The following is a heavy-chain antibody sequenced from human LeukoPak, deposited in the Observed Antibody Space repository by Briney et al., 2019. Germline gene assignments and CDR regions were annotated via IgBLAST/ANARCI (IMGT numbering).Heavy chain of an antibody. Sequence: ASVKVSCKASGYTFSNYDIIWVRQATGQGLEWMGWMNPNSGNTGYTQNFQGRVTMTRNTSISTAYVDLSSLRSEDTAVYYCARGVKGQQLGYWGQGTLVTVSS. J-gene: IGHJ4*02. D-gene: IGHD6-13*01. CDR3: ARGVKGQQLGY. V-gene: IGHV1-8*01. CDR2: MNPNSGNT. CDR1: GYTFSNYD.